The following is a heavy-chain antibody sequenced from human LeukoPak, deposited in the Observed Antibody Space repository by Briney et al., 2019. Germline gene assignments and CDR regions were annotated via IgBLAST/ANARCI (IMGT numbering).Heavy chain of an antibody. Sequence: ASVKVSCKASGYTFTSYAMNWVRQAPGQGLEWMGWINTNTGNPTYAQGFTGRFVFSLDTSVSTAYLQISSLKAEDTAVYYRARAGSSSWYSGSWFDPWGQGTLVTVSS. D-gene: IGHD6-13*01. CDR3: ARAGSSSWYSGSWFDP. CDR2: INTNTGNP. V-gene: IGHV7-4-1*02. CDR1: GYTFTSYA. J-gene: IGHJ5*02.